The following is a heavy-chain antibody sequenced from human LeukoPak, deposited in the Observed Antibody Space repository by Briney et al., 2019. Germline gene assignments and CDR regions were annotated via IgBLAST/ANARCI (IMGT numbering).Heavy chain of an antibody. CDR3: ARAPISSSCPDY. Sequence: PSETLSLTCTVSGYSISSGYYWGWIRQPPGKGLEWIGSIYHSGSTYYNPSLKSRVTISVDTSKNQFSLKLSSVTAADTAVYYCARAPISSSCPDYWGQGTLVTVSS. J-gene: IGHJ4*02. CDR1: GYSISSGYY. D-gene: IGHD6-13*01. V-gene: IGHV4-38-2*02. CDR2: IYHSGST.